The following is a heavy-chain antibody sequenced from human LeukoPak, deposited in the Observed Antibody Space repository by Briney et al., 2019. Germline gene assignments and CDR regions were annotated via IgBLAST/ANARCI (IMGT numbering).Heavy chain of an antibody. D-gene: IGHD1-1*01. V-gene: IGHV3-53*01. Sequence: GALRLSCAASGFTVSSNYMSWVRQAPGKGLEWVSVFYSGGSTYYADSVKGRFTISRDNSKNTLYLQMNSLRAEDTAVYYCARDPGSVFDYWGQGTLVTVSS. CDR3: ARDPGSVFDY. CDR2: FYSGGST. J-gene: IGHJ4*02. CDR1: GFTVSSNY.